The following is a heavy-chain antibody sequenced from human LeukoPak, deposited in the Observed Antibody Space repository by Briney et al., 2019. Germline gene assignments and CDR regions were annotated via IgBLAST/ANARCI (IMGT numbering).Heavy chain of an antibody. CDR1: GLTFSSHA. Sequence: GGSLRLSCAASGLTFSSHAMHWVRQAPGKGLEYVSAIVSNGGNTYYADSVRGRFTISRDNSKDTVYLQMGSLRPEYTAVYYCARGGYYAASDIWGQGALVTVSS. V-gene: IGHV3-64*02. CDR2: IVSNGGNT. D-gene: IGHD3-3*01. J-gene: IGHJ4*02. CDR3: ARGGYYAASDI.